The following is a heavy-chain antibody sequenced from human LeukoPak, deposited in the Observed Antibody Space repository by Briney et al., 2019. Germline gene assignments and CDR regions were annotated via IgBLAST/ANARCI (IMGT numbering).Heavy chain of an antibody. CDR1: GGSISSYY. CDR2: IYTSGST. V-gene: IGHV4-4*07. Sequence: PSETLSLTCTVSGGSISSYYWSWIRQPAGKGLEWIGRIYTSGSTNYNPSLKSRVTMSVDTSKNQFSLKLSSVTAADTAVYYCARTKVIFGVVIDYGMDVWGQGTTVTVSS. D-gene: IGHD3-3*01. J-gene: IGHJ6*02. CDR3: ARTKVIFGVVIDYGMDV.